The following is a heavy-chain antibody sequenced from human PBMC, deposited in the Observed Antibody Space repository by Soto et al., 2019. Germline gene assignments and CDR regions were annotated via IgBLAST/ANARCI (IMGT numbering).Heavy chain of an antibody. Sequence: QVQLVQSGAEVKKPGSSVKVSCKASGGTFSSYAISWVRQAPGQGLEWMGGIIPIFGTATYAQKFQGRVTIAADESTSTAYMELRSLRSEDTAVYYCARPAEEPYDILTGYYNRGPQFGYYYYGMDVWGQGTTVTVSS. CDR2: IIPIFGTA. CDR3: ARPAEEPYDILTGYYNRGPQFGYYYYGMDV. D-gene: IGHD3-9*01. J-gene: IGHJ6*02. CDR1: GGTFSSYA. V-gene: IGHV1-69*01.